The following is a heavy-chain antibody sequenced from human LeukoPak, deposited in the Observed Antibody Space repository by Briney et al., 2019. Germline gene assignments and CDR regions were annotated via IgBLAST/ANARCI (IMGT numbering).Heavy chain of an antibody. J-gene: IGHJ5*02. CDR1: AGSISSYY. Sequence: SETLSLTCTVSAGSISSYYWSWIRQPPGKGLEWIGYIYYSGSTNYNPSLKSRVTISVDTSKNQFSLKLSSVTAADTAVYYCARNDPYYYDSRGFDPWGQGTLVTVSS. D-gene: IGHD3-22*01. CDR2: IYYSGST. CDR3: ARNDPYYYDSRGFDP. V-gene: IGHV4-59*01.